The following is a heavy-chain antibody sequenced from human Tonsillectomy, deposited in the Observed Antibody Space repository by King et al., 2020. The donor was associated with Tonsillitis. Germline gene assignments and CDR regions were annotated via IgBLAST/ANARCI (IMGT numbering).Heavy chain of an antibody. V-gene: IGHV4-38-2*01. D-gene: IGHD4-17*01. Sequence: QLQESGPGLVKPSETLSLTCAVSGYSISSGYYWGWIRQPPGKGLEWIGSIYHSGSTYYNPSLKSRVTISVDTSKNQFSLKLGSVTAADTAVYYCARGPPTVPPTDYFDYWGQGTLVTVSS. J-gene: IGHJ4*02. CDR1: GYSISSGYY. CDR3: ARGPPTVPPTDYFDY. CDR2: IYHSGST.